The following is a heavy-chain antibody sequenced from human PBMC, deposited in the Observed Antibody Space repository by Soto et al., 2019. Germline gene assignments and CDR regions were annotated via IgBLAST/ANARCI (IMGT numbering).Heavy chain of an antibody. Sequence: QVHLVESGGGVVQPGRSLRLSCAASGFTFSSYGTHWVRQAPGKGLEWVAVISDDGSNKYYADSVKGRFTISRDNSKNTLYLQMNSLRAEDTTVYYCAKEWVYDSSGWSFDYWGQGTLVTVSS. J-gene: IGHJ4*02. CDR1: GFTFSSYG. CDR2: ISDDGSNK. D-gene: IGHD3-22*01. V-gene: IGHV3-30*18. CDR3: AKEWVYDSSGWSFDY.